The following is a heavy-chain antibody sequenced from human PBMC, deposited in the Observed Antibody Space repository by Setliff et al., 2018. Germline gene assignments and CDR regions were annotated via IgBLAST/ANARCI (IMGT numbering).Heavy chain of an antibody. CDR1: GFSLSTSGMC. D-gene: IGHD2-15*01. CDR3: ARAKSSYYYMDV. CDR2: IDWDDDK. V-gene: IGHV2-70*11. J-gene: IGHJ6*03. Sequence: ESGPTLVNPTQTLTLTCTFSGFSLSTSGMCVSWIRQPPGQALEWLARIDWDDDKYYSTSLKTRLTISKDTSKNQVVLTMTNMDPVDTATYYCARAKSSYYYMDVWGKGTTVTVSS.